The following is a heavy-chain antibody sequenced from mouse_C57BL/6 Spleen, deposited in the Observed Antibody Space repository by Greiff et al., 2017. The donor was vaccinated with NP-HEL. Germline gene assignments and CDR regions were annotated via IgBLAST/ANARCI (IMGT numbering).Heavy chain of an antibody. Sequence: QVQLQQSGAELVRPGASVTLSCKASGYTFTDYEMHWVKQTPVHGLEWIGAIDPETGGTAYNQKFKGKAILTADKSSSTAYMELRSLTSEDSAVYYCTAITTVVAPMAYWGQGTLVTVSA. CDR1: GYTFTDYE. D-gene: IGHD1-1*01. CDR3: TAITTVVAPMAY. V-gene: IGHV1-15*01. CDR2: IDPETGGT. J-gene: IGHJ3*01.